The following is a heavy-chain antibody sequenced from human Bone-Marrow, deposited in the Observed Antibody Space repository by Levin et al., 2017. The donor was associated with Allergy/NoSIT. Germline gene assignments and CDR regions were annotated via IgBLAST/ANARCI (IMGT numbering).Heavy chain of an antibody. J-gene: IGHJ4*02. V-gene: IGHV7-4-1*02. CDR2: INTNTENP. Sequence: GESLKISCKASGYTFFSYSVNWVRQAPGQGLEWMGWINTNTENPTYAQGFTGRFVFSLDTSVSTAYLQINSLEAEDTAVYYCARDSPVFCRGGDCYPLSFWGQGTLVTVSS. CDR1: GYTFFSYS. CDR3: ARDSPVFCRGGDCYPLSF. D-gene: IGHD2-21*02.